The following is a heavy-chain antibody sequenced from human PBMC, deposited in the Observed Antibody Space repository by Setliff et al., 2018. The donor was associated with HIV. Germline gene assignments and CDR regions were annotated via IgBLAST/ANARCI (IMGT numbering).Heavy chain of an antibody. CDR2: VFHSGTT. CDR1: GYSIGSGYY. Sequence: PSETLSLTCVVPGYSIGSGYYWGWIRRPPGKGLEWIGSVFHSGTTYYKPSLDSRVTISVDTSRNQFSLSLTSVTAADTALYYCARIGGTVVGGDNFDYWGPGILVTVSS. V-gene: IGHV4-38-2*01. D-gene: IGHD1-7*01. CDR3: ARIGGTVVGGDNFDY. J-gene: IGHJ4*02.